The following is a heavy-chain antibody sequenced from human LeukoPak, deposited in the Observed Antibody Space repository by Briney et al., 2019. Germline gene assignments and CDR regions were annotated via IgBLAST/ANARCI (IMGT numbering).Heavy chain of an antibody. CDR2: TNHSGST. CDR1: GGSFSGYY. J-gene: IGHJ5*02. CDR3: ARIEWLRFKGWFDP. V-gene: IGHV4-34*01. D-gene: IGHD5-12*01. Sequence: SETLSLTCAVYGGSFSGYYWSWIRQPPGKGLEWIGETNHSGSTNYNPSLKSRVTISVDTSKNQFSLKLSSVTAADTAVYYCARIEWLRFKGWFDPWGQGTLVTVSS.